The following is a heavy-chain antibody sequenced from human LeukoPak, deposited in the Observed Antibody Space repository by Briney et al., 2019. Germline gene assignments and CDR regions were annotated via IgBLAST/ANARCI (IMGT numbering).Heavy chain of an antibody. CDR2: INPSGGST. Sequence: ASVKVSCKASGYTFTSYAMNWVRQAPGQGLEWMGIINPSGGSTSYAQKFQGRVTMTRDMSTSTVYMELSSLRSEDTAVYYCARGLTNTAMAFDPWGQGTLVTVSS. J-gene: IGHJ5*02. D-gene: IGHD5-18*01. CDR1: GYTFTSYA. CDR3: ARGLTNTAMAFDP. V-gene: IGHV1-46*01.